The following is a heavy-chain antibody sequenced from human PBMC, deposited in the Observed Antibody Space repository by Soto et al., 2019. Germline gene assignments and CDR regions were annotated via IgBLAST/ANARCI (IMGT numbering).Heavy chain of an antibody. CDR1: GGSFSGYY. J-gene: IGHJ4*02. CDR2: INHSGST. D-gene: IGHD3-3*01. V-gene: IGHV4-34*01. CDR3: ARGRQITIFGVVPPDY. Sequence: ASETLSLTCAVYGGSFSGYYWSWIRQPPGKGLEWIGEINHSGSTNYNPSLKSRVTISVDTSKNQFSLKLSSVTAADTAVYSCARGRQITIFGVVPPDYWGQGTLVTVSS.